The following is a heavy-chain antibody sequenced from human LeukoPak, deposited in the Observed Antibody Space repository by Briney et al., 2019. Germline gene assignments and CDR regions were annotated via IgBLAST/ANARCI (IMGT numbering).Heavy chain of an antibody. D-gene: IGHD3-3*01. CDR2: ITDSGDGT. V-gene: IGHV3-23*01. CDR3: AKGLRGTYDY. CDR1: GFTFSSYA. J-gene: IGHJ4*02. Sequence: GGSLRLSCAASGFTFSSYAMTWVHQAPGKGLEWVSSITDSGDGTYYADSVRGRFSISRDNSRNTLYLQLNSLRAEDTAVYYCAKGLRGTYDYWGQGTLVTVSS.